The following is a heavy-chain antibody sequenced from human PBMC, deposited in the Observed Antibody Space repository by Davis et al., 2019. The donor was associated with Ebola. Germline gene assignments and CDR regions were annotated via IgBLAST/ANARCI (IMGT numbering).Heavy chain of an antibody. CDR1: GFRFGSYA. CDR3: AKDGWLDYYDGLTY. CDR2: ISGRGGTT. J-gene: IGHJ4*02. Sequence: GESLKISCAASGFRFGSYAMSWVRQAPGKGLEWVSVISGRGGTTYYADSVKGRFTISRDNFKNMLYLQMNSLRAEDTALYFCAKDGWLDYYDGLTYWGQGALVTVSS. D-gene: IGHD3-22*01. V-gene: IGHV3-23*01.